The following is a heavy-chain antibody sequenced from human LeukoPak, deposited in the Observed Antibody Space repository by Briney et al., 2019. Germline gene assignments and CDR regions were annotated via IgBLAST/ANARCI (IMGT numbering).Heavy chain of an antibody. V-gene: IGHV3-30*03. J-gene: IGHJ4*02. D-gene: IGHD6-13*01. CDR1: GFTFSNYG. CDR3: ARGYSSSWYFPGY. Sequence: GKSLRLSCTASGFTFSNYGIHWVRQAPGKGLEWVAVISYDGSNIYYTDSVKGRFTISRDNSRNTLSLQMNSLRAEDTAVYYCARGYSSSWYFPGYWGQGTLVTVSS. CDR2: ISYDGSNI.